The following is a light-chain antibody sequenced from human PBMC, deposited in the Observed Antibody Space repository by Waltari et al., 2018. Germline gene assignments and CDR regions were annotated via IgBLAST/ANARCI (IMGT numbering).Light chain of an antibody. CDR2: DVN. Sequence: QSALTQPASVSGSPGESLTISCTGTSSDIGGYNYVSWYQHHPGKAPELMIYDVNYRPAGVSNSFSGSKSGNTASLTISGLQAEDEADYYCSSYTTSNIIIFGGGTKLSVL. CDR1: SSDIGGYNY. CDR3: SSYTTSNIII. V-gene: IGLV2-14*03. J-gene: IGLJ2*01.